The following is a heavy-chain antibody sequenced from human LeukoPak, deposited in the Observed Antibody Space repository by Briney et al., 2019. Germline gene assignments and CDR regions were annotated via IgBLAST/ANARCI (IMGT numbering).Heavy chain of an antibody. V-gene: IGHV3-9*01. CDR2: ISWNSGSI. CDR3: AKVGGSGNYYGMDV. Sequence: GGSLRLPCAASGFTFDDYAMYWVRQAPGKGLEWVSGISWNSGSIGYADSVKGRFTISRDNAKNSLYLQMNSLRAEDTALYYCAKVGGSGNYYGMDVWGQGTTVTVSS. CDR1: GFTFDDYA. D-gene: IGHD3-10*01. J-gene: IGHJ6*02.